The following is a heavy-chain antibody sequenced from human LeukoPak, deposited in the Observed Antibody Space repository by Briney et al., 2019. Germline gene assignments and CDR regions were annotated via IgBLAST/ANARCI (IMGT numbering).Heavy chain of an antibody. CDR1: GGSISSYY. CDR3: ARGWEPYDAFDI. CDR2: IYYTGST. Sequence: SETLSLTCTVSGGSISSYYWSWIRQPPGRGLEWVGYIYYTGSTNYNPSLKSRVTISVDTSKNQFSLKLSSVTAADTAVYYCARGWEPYDAFDIWGQGTMVTVSS. V-gene: IGHV4-59*01. J-gene: IGHJ3*02. D-gene: IGHD1-26*01.